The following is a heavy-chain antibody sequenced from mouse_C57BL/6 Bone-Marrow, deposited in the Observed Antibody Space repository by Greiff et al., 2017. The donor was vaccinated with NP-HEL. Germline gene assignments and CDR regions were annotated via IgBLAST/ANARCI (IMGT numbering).Heavy chain of an antibody. D-gene: IGHD1-1*01. CDR1: GYTFTGYW. Sequence: VLLVESGAELMKPGASVKLSCKATGYTFTGYWIEWVKQRPGHGLEWIGEILPGSGSTNYTAKFQGKATFTADTSSNTAYMQLSSLTTSDSAIYYCASSGAYYGSSYYAMDYWGQGTSVTVSS. CDR2: ILPGSGST. CDR3: ASSGAYYGSSYYAMDY. V-gene: IGHV1-9*01. J-gene: IGHJ4*01.